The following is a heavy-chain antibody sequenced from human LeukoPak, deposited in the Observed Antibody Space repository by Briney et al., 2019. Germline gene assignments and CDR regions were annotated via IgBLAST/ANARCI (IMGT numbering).Heavy chain of an antibody. Sequence: SETLSLTCTVSGGSFNSGTYYWGWIRQPPGKGLEWIGTIYYSGNTNYNPSLNSRVAISVDTSKNQFSPKLTSVSAADTAVYYCAMAPCGPYSSTWKSPFDYLGQGTLVIVSS. CDR2: IYYSGNT. J-gene: IGHJ4*02. V-gene: IGHV4-39*01. CDR1: GGSFNSGTYY. CDR3: AMAPCGPYSSTWKSPFDY. D-gene: IGHD6-13*01.